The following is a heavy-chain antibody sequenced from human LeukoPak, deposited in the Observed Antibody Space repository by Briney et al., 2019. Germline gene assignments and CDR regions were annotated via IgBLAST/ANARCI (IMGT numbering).Heavy chain of an antibody. V-gene: IGHV3-23*01. Sequence: PGGSLRLSCAASGFTFSSYAMSWVRQAPGKGLEWVSAISGSGGSTCYADSVKGRFTISRDNSKNTLYLQMNSLRAEDTAVYYCARTLDDGSGATAILDVWGKGTTVTVSS. J-gene: IGHJ6*04. CDR1: GFTFSSYA. CDR2: ISGSGGST. CDR3: ARTLDDGSGATAILDV. D-gene: IGHD3-10*01.